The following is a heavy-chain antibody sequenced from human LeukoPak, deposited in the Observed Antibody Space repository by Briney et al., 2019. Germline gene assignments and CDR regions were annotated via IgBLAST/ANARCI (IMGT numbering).Heavy chain of an antibody. CDR2: IDRGGST. J-gene: IGHJ5*02. CDR3: ARIEAPNWFDP. CDR1: GFSVSRNY. V-gene: IGHV3-53*04. Sequence: QPGGSLRLSCAAAGFSVSRNYMSWVRQAPGKGEEWVSVIDRGGSTYHADSVKGRFTISRHDSKNTVYLQMNSLRGEDTAVYYCARIEAPNWFDPWGQGTLVTVSS.